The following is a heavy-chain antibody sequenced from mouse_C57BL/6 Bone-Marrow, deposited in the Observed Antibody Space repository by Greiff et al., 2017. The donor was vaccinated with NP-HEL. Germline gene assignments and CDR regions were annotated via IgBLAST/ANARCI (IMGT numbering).Heavy chain of an antibody. V-gene: IGHV1-50*01. Sequence: VQLQQPGAELVKPGASVKLSCKASGYTFTSYWMQWVKQRPGQGLEWIGEIDPSDSYTNYNQKFKGKATLTVDTSSSTAYMQLSSLTSEDSAVYYCARRFYYGSSFAYWGQGTLVTVSA. CDR2: IDPSDSYT. CDR1: GYTFTSYW. CDR3: ARRFYYGSSFAY. D-gene: IGHD1-1*01. J-gene: IGHJ3*01.